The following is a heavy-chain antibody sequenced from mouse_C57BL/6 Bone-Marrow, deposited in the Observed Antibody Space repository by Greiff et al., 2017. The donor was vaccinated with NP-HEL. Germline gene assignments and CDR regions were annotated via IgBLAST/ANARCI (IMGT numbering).Heavy chain of an antibody. CDR1: GYTFTDHT. Sequence: QVQLQQSDAELVKPGASVKISCKVSGYTFTDHTIHWMKQRPEQGLEWIGYIYPRDGSTKYNEKCKGKATLTADKASSTAYMQINSLTSEDSAVYFCARYYGSSYYAMDYWGQGTSVTVSS. V-gene: IGHV1-78*01. J-gene: IGHJ4*01. CDR2: IYPRDGST. D-gene: IGHD1-1*01. CDR3: ARYYGSSYYAMDY.